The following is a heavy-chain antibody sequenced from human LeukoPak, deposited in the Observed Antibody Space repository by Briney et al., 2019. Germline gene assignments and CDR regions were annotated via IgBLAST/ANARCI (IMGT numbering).Heavy chain of an antibody. J-gene: IGHJ5*02. D-gene: IGHD2-15*01. Sequence: SETLSLTCTVSGGSISSSSYYWGWIRQPPGKGLEWIGSIYYSGITYYNPSLKSRVTIFVDTSKNQFSLKLSSVTAADTAVYYCARGNVVVVAATIGFWFDPWGQGTLVTVSS. CDR3: ARGNVVVVAATIGFWFDP. CDR2: IYYSGIT. CDR1: GGSISSSSYY. V-gene: IGHV4-39*01.